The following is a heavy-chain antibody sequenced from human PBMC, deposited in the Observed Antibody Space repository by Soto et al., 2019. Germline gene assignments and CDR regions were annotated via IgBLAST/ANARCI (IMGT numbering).Heavy chain of an antibody. Sequence: EVQLLESGGGLVQPGRSLRLSCAASGFTFSSYAMNWVRQAPGKGLEWVSAMSGTGGSTYYADSVKGRFTISRDNSKNTLYLQMNSLRVEDTAVFCCAKAGFSSGWSPSYFDYWGQGTLVTVSS. CDR1: GFTFSSYA. CDR2: MSGTGGST. V-gene: IGHV3-23*01. CDR3: AKAGFSSGWSPSYFDY. J-gene: IGHJ4*02. D-gene: IGHD6-19*01.